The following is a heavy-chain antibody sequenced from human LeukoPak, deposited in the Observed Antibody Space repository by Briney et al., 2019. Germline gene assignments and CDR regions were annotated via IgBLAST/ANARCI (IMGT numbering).Heavy chain of an antibody. V-gene: IGHV4-59*01. J-gene: IGHJ4*02. D-gene: IGHD1-26*01. CDR3: ARGGSYFGY. Sequence: KTSETLSLTCAVYGGSFSGYYWSWIRQSPGKGLEWIGNIYYSGSTNYNPSLKSRVSISLDMSKNQFSLKLSSVTAADTAMYYCARGGSYFGYWGQGTLVTVSS. CDR2: IYYSGST. CDR1: GGSFSGYY.